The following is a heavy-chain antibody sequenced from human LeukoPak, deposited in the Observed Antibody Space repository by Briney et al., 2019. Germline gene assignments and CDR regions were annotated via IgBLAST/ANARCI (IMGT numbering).Heavy chain of an antibody. J-gene: IGHJ4*02. Sequence: ASVKVSCKVSGYTLTELSMHWVRQAPGKGLEWMGGFDPEDGETIYAQKFQGRVTMTEDTSTDTAYMELSSLRSEDTAVYYCATVTGPRYYFDYWGQGTLVTVSS. CDR2: FDPEDGET. CDR1: GYTLTELS. V-gene: IGHV1-24*01. CDR3: ATVTGPRYYFDY.